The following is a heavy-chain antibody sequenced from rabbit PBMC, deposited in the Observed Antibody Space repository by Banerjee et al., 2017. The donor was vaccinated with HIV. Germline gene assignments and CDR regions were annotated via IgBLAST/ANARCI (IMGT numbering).Heavy chain of an antibody. V-gene: IGHV1S7*01. CDR2: IDPVFGST. CDR3: ARDRSDAGDGYASFGL. J-gene: IGHJ3*01. Sequence: QLVESGGGLVQPGGSLKLSCKASGFSLSSYSMQWVRQAPGKGLEWIGYIDPVFGSTYYASWVNGRFTISLDNAQNTVFLQMTSLTAADTATYFCARDRSDAGDGYASFGLWGQGTLVTDS. CDR1: GFSLSSYS. D-gene: IGHD6-1*01.